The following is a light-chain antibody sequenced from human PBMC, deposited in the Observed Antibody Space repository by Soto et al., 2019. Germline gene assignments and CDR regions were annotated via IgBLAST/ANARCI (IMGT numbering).Light chain of an antibody. V-gene: IGKV3-20*01. Sequence: EILLTQFPGTLSLSPGEMATLSCRASQTVSRSALAWYQQKPGQAPRLLIYGASNRATGIPDRFSGSGSGTDFTLTISRLEPEDFEVYYCQQYGNSPFTFGGGTKV. J-gene: IGKJ4*01. CDR3: QQYGNSPFT. CDR1: QTVSRSA. CDR2: GAS.